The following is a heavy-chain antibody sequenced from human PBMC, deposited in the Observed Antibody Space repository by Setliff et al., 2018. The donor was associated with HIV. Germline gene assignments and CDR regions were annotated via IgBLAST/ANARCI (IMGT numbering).Heavy chain of an antibody. Sequence: GESLRLSCAASGFTFSSYSMNWVRQAPGKGLEWVSSISSDSSYIYYADSLKGRFTISRDNAKNSLYLQMNSLRAEDTAVYYCAREKAITIFGVVIPGDYYYMDVWGKGTTVTVSS. CDR3: AREKAITIFGVVIPGDYYYMDV. CDR2: ISSDSSYI. J-gene: IGHJ6*03. V-gene: IGHV3-21*01. CDR1: GFTFSSYS. D-gene: IGHD3-3*01.